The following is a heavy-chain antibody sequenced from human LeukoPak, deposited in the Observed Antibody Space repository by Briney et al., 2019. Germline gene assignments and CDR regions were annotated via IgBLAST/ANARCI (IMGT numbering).Heavy chain of an antibody. CDR1: GYTFTGYY. D-gene: IGHD3-22*01. Sequence: GASVKVSCKASGYTFTGYYMHWVRQAPGQGLEWMGWINPNSGGTNYAQKFQGRVTMTRDTSISTAYMELSRLRSEDTAVYYCARARRGYYYYPPIWFDPWGQGTLVTVSS. V-gene: IGHV1-2*02. CDR2: INPNSGGT. J-gene: IGHJ5*02. CDR3: ARARRGYYYYPPIWFDP.